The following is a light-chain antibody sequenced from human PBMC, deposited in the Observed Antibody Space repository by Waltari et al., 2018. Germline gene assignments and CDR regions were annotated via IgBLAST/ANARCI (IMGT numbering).Light chain of an antibody. J-gene: IGLJ2*01. Sequence: QSVLTQPPSASGAPGQRVTISCSGSSSNIGSNFVYWYQQLPGTATKLLIYRNNRRPSGVPDRFSGSKSGTSASLAISGLRSEDEAHYYCAAWDDSLEEVFGGGTKLTVL. CDR1: SSNIGSNF. V-gene: IGLV1-47*01. CDR2: RNN. CDR3: AAWDDSLEEV.